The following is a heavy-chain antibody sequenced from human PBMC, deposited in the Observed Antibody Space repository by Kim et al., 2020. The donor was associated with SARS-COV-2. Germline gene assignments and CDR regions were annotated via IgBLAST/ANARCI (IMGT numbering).Heavy chain of an antibody. CDR3: ARGGRSGWYPQIFDY. Sequence: PAFQGQVTISADKSTSTAYLQWSSLKASDTAMYYCARGGRSGWYPQIFDYWGQGTLVTVSS. J-gene: IGHJ4*02. V-gene: IGHV5-51*01. D-gene: IGHD6-19*01.